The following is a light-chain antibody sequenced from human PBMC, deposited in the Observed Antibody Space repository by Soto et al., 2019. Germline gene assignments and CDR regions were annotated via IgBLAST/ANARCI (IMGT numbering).Light chain of an antibody. J-gene: IGLJ2*01. CDR1: SSDVGGYNY. Sequence: QSALTQPPSASGSPGQSVTISCTGTSSDVGGYNYVSWYQQHPGKAPKLMIYEVSKRPSGVPDRFSGSKSGNTASLTVSGLQAEEEADYYGSSYAGSNNLVFGGGTQLTVL. CDR3: SSYAGSNNLV. CDR2: EVS. V-gene: IGLV2-8*01.